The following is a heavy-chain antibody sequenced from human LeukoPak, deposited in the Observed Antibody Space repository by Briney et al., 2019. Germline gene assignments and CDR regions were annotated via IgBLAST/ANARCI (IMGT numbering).Heavy chain of an antibody. CDR1: GGSISSSSYY. D-gene: IGHD2-15*01. V-gene: IGHV4-39*07. Sequence: PSETLSLTCTVSGGSISSSSYYWGWIRQPPGKGLEWIGYIYHSGSTYYNPSLKSRVTISVDRSKNQFSLKLSSVTAADTAVYYCARVPREVVAATGAFDIWGQGTMVTVSS. J-gene: IGHJ3*02. CDR2: IYHSGST. CDR3: ARVPREVVAATGAFDI.